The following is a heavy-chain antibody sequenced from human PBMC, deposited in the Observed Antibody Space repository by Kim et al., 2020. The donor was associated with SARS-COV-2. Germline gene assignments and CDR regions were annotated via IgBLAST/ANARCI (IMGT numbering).Heavy chain of an antibody. CDR3: ARAQSGYSGYDYEDY. Sequence: PSLKSRVTISVDTSRNLFSLKLSSVTAADTAVYYCARAQSGYSGYDYEDYWGQGTLVTVSS. V-gene: IGHV4-59*01. J-gene: IGHJ4*02. D-gene: IGHD5-12*01.